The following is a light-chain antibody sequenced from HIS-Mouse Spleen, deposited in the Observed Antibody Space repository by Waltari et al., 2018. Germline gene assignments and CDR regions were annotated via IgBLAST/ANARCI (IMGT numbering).Light chain of an antibody. CDR1: QSISSY. CDR3: QQSYSTPT. V-gene: IGKV1-39*01. CDR2: AAS. J-gene: IGKJ2*01. Sequence: DIQMTQSPSSLPASVGDRVTTPCRASQSISSYLNWYQQKPGKAPKLLIYAASSFQSGVPSSFSGSGSGTDFTLTISSLQPEDFATYYCQQSYSTPTFGQGTKLEIK.